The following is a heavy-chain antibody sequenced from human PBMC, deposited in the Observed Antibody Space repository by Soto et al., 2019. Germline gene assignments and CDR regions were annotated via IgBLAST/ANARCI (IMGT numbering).Heavy chain of an antibody. D-gene: IGHD2-21*02. CDR2: IFSSGST. V-gene: IGHV4-4*07. CDR3: ARDQGVVVTADNWFDP. CDR1: GGSITDYS. Sequence: SETLSLTCTVSGGSITDYSWVWIRQPAGKGLEWIGRIFSSGSTNYNPSLKGRITMSLDTSKNQFSLKLNSATATDTAVYFCARDQGVVVTADNWFDPWGKGILVTVSS. J-gene: IGHJ5*02.